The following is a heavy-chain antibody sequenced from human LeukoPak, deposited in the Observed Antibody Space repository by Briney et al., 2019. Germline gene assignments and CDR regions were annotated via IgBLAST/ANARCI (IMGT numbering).Heavy chain of an antibody. CDR2: INPNSGGT. CDR1: GYTFTGYY. CDR3: ARDAAIHDSHAYYYLW. Sequence: ASVKVSCKACGYTFTGYYMHWVRQAPGQGLEWMGRINPNSGGTNYAQKFQGRVTITADESTRTAYMELRSLKSEDTAVYYCARDAAIHDSHAYYYLWWGQGTLVTVSS. D-gene: IGHD3-22*01. V-gene: IGHV1-2*06. J-gene: IGHJ4*02.